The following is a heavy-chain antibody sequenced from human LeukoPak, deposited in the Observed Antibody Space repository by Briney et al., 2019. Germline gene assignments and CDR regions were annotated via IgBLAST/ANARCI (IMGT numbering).Heavy chain of an antibody. J-gene: IGHJ4*02. CDR2: IGDSGGRT. V-gene: IGHV3-23*01. D-gene: IGHD6-19*01. CDR1: GFTFSSYA. Sequence: GGSLRLSCAASGFTFSSYAMGWVRQAPGKGLQWVSSIGDSGGRTYHAGSGKGRFTIFRENSQNTLFLQMNSLRAEDTAVYYCAKGYSRGWSEGFLDYWGQGTLVTVSS. CDR3: AKGYSRGWSEGFLDY.